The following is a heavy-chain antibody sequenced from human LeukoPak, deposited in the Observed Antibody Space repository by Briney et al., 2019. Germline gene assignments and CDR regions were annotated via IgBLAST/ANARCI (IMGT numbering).Heavy chain of an antibody. J-gene: IGHJ4*02. CDR2: IISDGSSA. D-gene: IGHD4-11*01. Sequence: GGSLRLSCAASGFTFGDYWMHWVRQAPGKGLVWVSRIISDGSSASYADSVKGRFTMSRDNAKNTLHLQMNSLRVEDTAVYYCVRDSNYHPDCWGQRTLVTVSS. CDR1: GFTFGDYW. V-gene: IGHV3-74*01. CDR3: VRDSNYHPDC.